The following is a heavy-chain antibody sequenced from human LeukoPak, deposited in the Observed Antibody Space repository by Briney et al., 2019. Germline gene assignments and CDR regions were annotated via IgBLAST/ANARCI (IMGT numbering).Heavy chain of an antibody. J-gene: IGHJ4*02. CDR3: ARGGSLTADFWSGDTIDY. CDR2: ISAYNGNT. D-gene: IGHD3-3*01. CDR1: GYTFTTYG. Sequence: ASVKVSCKASGYTFTTYGISWVRQAPGQGLEWMGWISAYNGNTNYAQKLQGRVTMTTDTSTRTAYMELRSLRSDDTAVYYCARGGSLTADFWSGDTIDYWGQGTLVVVSS. V-gene: IGHV1-18*01.